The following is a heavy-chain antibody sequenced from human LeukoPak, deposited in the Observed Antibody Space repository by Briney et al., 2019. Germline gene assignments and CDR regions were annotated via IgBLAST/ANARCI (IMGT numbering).Heavy chain of an antibody. CDR3: AREGEYYYDSSGYSNFDY. Sequence: SETLSLTCTVSGGSISSYYWSWIRQPAGKGLEWIGRIYTSGSTNYNPSLKSRVTMSVDTSKNQFSLKLSSVTAADTAVYYCAREGEYYYDSSGYSNFDYWGQGTLVTVSS. CDR2: IYTSGST. CDR1: GGSISSYY. D-gene: IGHD3-22*01. J-gene: IGHJ4*02. V-gene: IGHV4-4*07.